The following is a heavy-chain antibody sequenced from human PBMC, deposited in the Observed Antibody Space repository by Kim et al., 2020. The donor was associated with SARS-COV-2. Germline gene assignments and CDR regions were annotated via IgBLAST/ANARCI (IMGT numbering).Heavy chain of an antibody. V-gene: IGHV4-31*03. CDR2: IYYSGST. CDR1: GGSISSGGYY. J-gene: IGHJ4*02. CDR3: AREVELPLRGYFDY. D-gene: IGHD3-10*01. Sequence: SETLSLTCTVSGGSISSGGYYWSWIRQHPGKGLEWIGYIYYSGSTYYNPSLKSRVTISVDTSKNQFSLKLSSVSAADTAVYYCAREVELPLRGYFDYWGQGTLVTVSS.